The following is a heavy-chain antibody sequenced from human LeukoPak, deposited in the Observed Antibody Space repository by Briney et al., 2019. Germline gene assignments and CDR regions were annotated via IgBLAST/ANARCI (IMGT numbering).Heavy chain of an antibody. CDR2: ISAYNGNT. CDR1: GYTFTSYG. CDR3: ARGSSVVVPAASGSYFDY. D-gene: IGHD2-2*01. Sequence: ASVKVSCKASGYTFTSYGISWVRQAPGQGLEWMGWISAYNGNTNYAQKLQGRVTMTTDTSTSTAYMELRSLRSDDTAVYYCARGSSVVVPAASGSYFDYWGQGALVTVSS. V-gene: IGHV1-18*01. J-gene: IGHJ4*02.